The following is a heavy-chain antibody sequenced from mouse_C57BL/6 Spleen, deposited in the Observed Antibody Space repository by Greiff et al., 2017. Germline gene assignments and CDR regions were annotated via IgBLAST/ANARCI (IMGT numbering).Heavy chain of an antibody. CDR3: ARGGELARYWYFDV. J-gene: IGHJ1*03. CDR1: GYTFTSYW. CDR2: IDPSDSYT. V-gene: IGHV1-59*01. Sequence: QVQLQQPGAELVRPGTSVKLSCKASGYTFTSYWMHWVKQRPGQGLEWIGVIDPSDSYTNYNQKFKGKATLTVDTSSSTAYMQLSSLTSEDSAVYYCARGGELARYWYFDVWGTGTTVTVSS.